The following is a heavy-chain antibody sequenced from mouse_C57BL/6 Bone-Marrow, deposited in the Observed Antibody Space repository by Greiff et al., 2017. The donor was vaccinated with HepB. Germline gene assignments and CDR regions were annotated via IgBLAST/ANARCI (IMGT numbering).Heavy chain of an antibody. CDR1: GFNIKDDY. CDR2: IDPENGDT. Sequence: VQLQQSGAELVRPGASVKLSCTASGFNIKDDYMHWVKQRPEQGLEWIGWIDPENGDTEYPSKFQGKATITADTSSNTAYLQLSSLTSEDTAVYYCTPYYYGSAWGQGTTLTVSS. J-gene: IGHJ2*01. V-gene: IGHV14-4*01. CDR3: TPYYYGSA. D-gene: IGHD1-1*01.